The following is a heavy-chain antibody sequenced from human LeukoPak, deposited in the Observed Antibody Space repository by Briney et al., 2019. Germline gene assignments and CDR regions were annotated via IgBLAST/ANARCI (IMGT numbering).Heavy chain of an antibody. CDR2: IYYSGST. Sequence: PSETLSLTCTVSGGSISSYCWSWIRQPPGKGLEWIGYIYYSGSTNYNPSLKSRVTISVDTSKNQFSLKLSSVTAADTAVYYCARERGRFSWSNWFDPWGQGTLVTVSS. J-gene: IGHJ5*02. CDR3: ARERGRFSWSNWFDP. D-gene: IGHD3-3*01. V-gene: IGHV4-59*01. CDR1: GGSISSYC.